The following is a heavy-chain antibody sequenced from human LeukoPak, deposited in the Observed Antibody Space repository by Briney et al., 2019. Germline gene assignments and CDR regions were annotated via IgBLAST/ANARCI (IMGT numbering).Heavy chain of an antibody. V-gene: IGHV4-30-2*01. CDR3: ARDPSLRGSPSAFDI. Sequence: SETLSLTWTVSGGSISSGGYYWSWIRQPPGKGLEWIGYIYHSGSTYYNPSLKSRVTISVDRSKNQFSLKLSSVTAADTAVYYCARDPSLRGSPSAFDIWGQGTMVTVSS. D-gene: IGHD3-16*01. CDR1: GGSISSGGYY. CDR2: IYHSGST. J-gene: IGHJ3*02.